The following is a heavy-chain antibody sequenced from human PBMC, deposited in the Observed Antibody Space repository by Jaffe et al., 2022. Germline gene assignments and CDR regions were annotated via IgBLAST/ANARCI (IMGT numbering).Heavy chain of an antibody. J-gene: IGHJ4*02. CDR3: ARERVLRFLESVR. V-gene: IGHV4-61*01. CDR1: GGSVSSGSYY. Sequence: QVQLQESGPGLVKPSETLSLTCTVSGGSVSSGSYYWSWIRQPPGKGLEWIGYIYYSGSTNYNPSLKSRVTISVDTSKNQFSLKLSSVTAADTAVYYCARERVLRFLESVRWGQGTLVTVSS. D-gene: IGHD3-3*01. CDR2: IYYSGST.